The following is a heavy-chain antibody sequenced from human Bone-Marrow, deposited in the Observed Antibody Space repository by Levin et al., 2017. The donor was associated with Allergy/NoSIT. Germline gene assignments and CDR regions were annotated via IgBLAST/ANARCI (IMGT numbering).Heavy chain of an antibody. J-gene: IGHJ6*03. V-gene: IGHV4-59*11. CDR2: IYSTGST. CDR3: ARSTHYYYYHYIDV. D-gene: IGHD2-2*01. Sequence: PSETLSLTCTVSGGSISSHYWSWIRQPPGKRLEWIGSIYSTGSTNYNPSLKSRVTISVDTSKNQFSLELSSVTAADTAVYYCARSTHYYYYHYIDVWGKGTTVTVSS. CDR1: GGSISSHY.